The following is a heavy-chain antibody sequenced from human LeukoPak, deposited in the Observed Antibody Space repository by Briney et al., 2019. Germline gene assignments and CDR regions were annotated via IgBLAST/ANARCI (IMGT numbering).Heavy chain of an antibody. D-gene: IGHD2-2*01. CDR1: GFTFSSYG. CDR3: ARSLWGSTSCFDY. Sequence: GGSLRLSCAASGFTFSSYGMHWVRQAPGKGLEWVANIKQGGSEKYYVDSVKGRFTISRDNAKNSLYLQMNSLRAEDTAVYYCARSLWGSTSCFDYWGQGTLVTVSS. V-gene: IGHV3-7*01. CDR2: IKQGGSEK. J-gene: IGHJ4*02.